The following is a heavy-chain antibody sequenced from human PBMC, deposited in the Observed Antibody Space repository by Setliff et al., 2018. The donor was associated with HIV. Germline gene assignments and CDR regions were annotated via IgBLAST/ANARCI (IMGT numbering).Heavy chain of an antibody. CDR3: ARELYGGNSRPFDY. Sequence: SLTCRISGGSVTSYLWHWFRQPPGKGLEWIGYIYYTGITDNNPSLEGRVTISVDTSKNQVSLRLKSVTTADTAVYYCARELYGGNSRPFDYWGQGALVTVSS. CDR2: IYYTGIT. D-gene: IGHD2-21*02. V-gene: IGHV4-59*02. J-gene: IGHJ4*02. CDR1: GGSVTSYL.